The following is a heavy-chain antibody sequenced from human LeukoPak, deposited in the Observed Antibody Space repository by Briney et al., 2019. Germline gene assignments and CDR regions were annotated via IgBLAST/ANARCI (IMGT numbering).Heavy chain of an antibody. J-gene: IGHJ4*02. CDR1: GFTVSSNY. CDR3: ARVQQWLIPYFDY. CDR2: IYSGGST. Sequence: GGSLRLSCAASGFTVSSNYMSWVRQAPGKGLEWVSVIYSGGSTYYADSVKGRFTISRDNSKNTLYLQMNSLRAEDTAVYYCARVQQWLIPYFDYWGQGTLVTVSS. V-gene: IGHV3-66*01. D-gene: IGHD6-19*01.